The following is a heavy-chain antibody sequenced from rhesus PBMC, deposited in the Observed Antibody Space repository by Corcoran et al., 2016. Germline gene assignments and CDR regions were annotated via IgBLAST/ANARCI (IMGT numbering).Heavy chain of an antibody. D-gene: IGHD3-34*01. CDR1: GYSFTSYW. CDR3: AKGGWGDLFDY. Sequence: EVQLVQSGAEVKRPGESLKISCKTSGYSFTSYWISWVRQMPGKGLEWMGAIDPSDSDTRDNPSFQGQGTCSADKSISTADLQWSRLKASDTATYYCAKGGWGDLFDYWGQGVLVTVSS. V-gene: IGHV5-20*01. J-gene: IGHJ4*01. CDR2: IDPSDSDT.